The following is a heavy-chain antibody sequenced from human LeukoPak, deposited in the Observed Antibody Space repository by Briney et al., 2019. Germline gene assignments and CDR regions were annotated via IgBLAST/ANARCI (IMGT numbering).Heavy chain of an antibody. Sequence: GESLKISCQASGYRFTSYSITWVRQKPGKGLEWMGIIYPGDSVTKYSPSFQGQVTMSVDKSTNTAYLQWSSLKASDTGMYYCTRRFDCNSSTSSCYGYDYWGQGTLVTVSS. CDR1: GYRFTSYS. CDR3: TRRFDCNSSTSSCYGYDY. J-gene: IGHJ4*02. D-gene: IGHD2/OR15-2a*01. CDR2: IYPGDSVT. V-gene: IGHV5-51*01.